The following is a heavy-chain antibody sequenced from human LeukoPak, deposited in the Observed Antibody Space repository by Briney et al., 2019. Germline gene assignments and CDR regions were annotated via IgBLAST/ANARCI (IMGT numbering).Heavy chain of an antibody. Sequence: PGGSLRLSCAASGFTFSSYSMNWVRQAPGKGLEWVSSISSSSTYIYYADSVKGRFTISRDNAKNSLYLQMNSLRAEDTAVYYCARGRRATVIVSYSYYYYMDVWDKGATVTVSS. CDR1: GFTFSSYS. D-gene: IGHD4-17*01. CDR2: ISSSSTYI. CDR3: ARGRRATVIVSYSYYYYMDV. J-gene: IGHJ6*03. V-gene: IGHV3-21*01.